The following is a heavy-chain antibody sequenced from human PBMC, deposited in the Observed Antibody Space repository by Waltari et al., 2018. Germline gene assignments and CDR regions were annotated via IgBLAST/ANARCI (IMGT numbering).Heavy chain of an antibody. V-gene: IGHV3-21*01. D-gene: IGHD6-13*01. J-gene: IGHJ4*02. CDR3: ARTSIAAAGLFDY. Sequence: EVQLVESGGGLVKPGGSLRLSCAASGFTFSSYSMNWVRQAPGKGLGWVSSISRSSSYIYYADSVKGRFTISRDNAKNSLYLQMNSLRAEDTAVYYCARTSIAAAGLFDYWGQGTLVTVSS. CDR1: GFTFSSYS. CDR2: ISRSSSYI.